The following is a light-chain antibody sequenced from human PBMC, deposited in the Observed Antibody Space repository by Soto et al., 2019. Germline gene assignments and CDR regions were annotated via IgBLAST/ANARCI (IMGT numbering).Light chain of an antibody. V-gene: IGLV1-51*01. J-gene: IGLJ3*02. Sequence: QSALTQPPSVSAAPGQKVTISCSGSSAYIGNNDVSWYQQLPGTAPKLLIYDNDKRPSGIPDRFSGSKSGTSATLGITGLQTGDEADYYCGTWDSSLSAGVFGGGTKVTVL. CDR2: DND. CDR3: GTWDSSLSAGV. CDR1: SAYIGNND.